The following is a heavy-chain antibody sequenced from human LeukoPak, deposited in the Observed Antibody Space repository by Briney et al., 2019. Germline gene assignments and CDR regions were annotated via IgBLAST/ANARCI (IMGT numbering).Heavy chain of an antibody. Sequence: GGSLRLSCAASGFTFSSYGMHWVRQAPGKGLEWVAFIRYDGSNKYYADSVKGRFTISRDNAKNSLYLQMNSLRAEDTAVYYCARDAPAPGAQFDYWGQGTLVTVSS. V-gene: IGHV3-30*02. D-gene: IGHD6-13*01. CDR3: ARDAPAPGAQFDY. CDR1: GFTFSSYG. CDR2: IRYDGSNK. J-gene: IGHJ4*02.